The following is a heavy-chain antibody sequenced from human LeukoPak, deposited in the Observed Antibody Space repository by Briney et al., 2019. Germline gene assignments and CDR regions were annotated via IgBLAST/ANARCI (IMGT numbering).Heavy chain of an antibody. J-gene: IGHJ2*01. CDR1: GFTFDDYA. V-gene: IGHV3-9*01. CDR2: ISYNSDTI. Sequence: GRSLRLSCAASGFTFDDYAMHWVRQAPGKGLEWVSGISYNSDTIAYADSVKGRFTISRDNAKNSLYLQMNSLRAEDTALYYCANDYCGGGCYSGWYFDLWGRGTLVTVSS. CDR3: ANDYCGGGCYSGWYFDL. D-gene: IGHD2-21*02.